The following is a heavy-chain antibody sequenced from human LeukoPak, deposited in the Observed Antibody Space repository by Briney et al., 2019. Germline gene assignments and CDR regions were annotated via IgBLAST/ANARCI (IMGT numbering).Heavy chain of an antibody. CDR3: AREREYYDSSGHTYYFDY. D-gene: IGHD3-22*01. CDR2: IYSGGST. Sequence: GGSLRLSCAASGFTFRSFGMSWVRQAPGKGLEWVSVIYSGGSTYYADSVKGRFTISRDNSKNTLYLQMNSLRAEDTAVYYCAREREYYDSSGHTYYFDYWGQGTLVTVSS. CDR1: GFTFRSFG. J-gene: IGHJ4*02. V-gene: IGHV3-66*01.